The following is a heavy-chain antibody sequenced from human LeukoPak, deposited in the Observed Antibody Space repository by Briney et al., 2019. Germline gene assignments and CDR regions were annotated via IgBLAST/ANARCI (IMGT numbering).Heavy chain of an antibody. J-gene: IGHJ5*02. Sequence: GGSLRLSCAASGFTFSSYVMHWVRQAPGEGLEWVAIISYDGSDKYYADSVKGRFTISRDNSRNTLYLQMNSLRAEDTAVYYCARAPTAAFNWFDPWGQGTLVTVSS. CDR1: GFTFSSYV. D-gene: IGHD2-21*02. V-gene: IGHV3-30*01. CDR3: ARAPTAAFNWFDP. CDR2: ISYDGSDK.